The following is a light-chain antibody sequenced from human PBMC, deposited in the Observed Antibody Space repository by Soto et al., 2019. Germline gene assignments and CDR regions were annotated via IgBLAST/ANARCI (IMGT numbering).Light chain of an antibody. Sequence: QSVLTQPASVSGSPGQSITISCTGTSSDVGGYNYVSWYQQHPGKAPKLMIYEVSNRPSGVSNRFSGSKSGNTASLTISGLQAEDEADYYCISYRSSCPYVFGTGTKLTVL. V-gene: IGLV2-14*01. CDR1: SSDVGGYNY. CDR2: EVS. CDR3: ISYRSSCPYV. J-gene: IGLJ1*01.